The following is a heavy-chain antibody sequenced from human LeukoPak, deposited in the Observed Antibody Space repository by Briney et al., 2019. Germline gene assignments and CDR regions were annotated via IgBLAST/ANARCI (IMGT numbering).Heavy chain of an antibody. J-gene: IGHJ4*02. D-gene: IGHD1-26*01. Sequence: PGGSLRLSCAASGFTFSRYPMHWVRQAPGKGLEWVAAMSYDGTNKYYADSVKGRFTISRDITKNTLYLLMNSLRTEDTAVYYCARERVGAIENWGQGTLVTVSS. CDR3: ARERVGAIEN. CDR1: GFTFSRYP. CDR2: MSYDGTNK. V-gene: IGHV3-30-3*01.